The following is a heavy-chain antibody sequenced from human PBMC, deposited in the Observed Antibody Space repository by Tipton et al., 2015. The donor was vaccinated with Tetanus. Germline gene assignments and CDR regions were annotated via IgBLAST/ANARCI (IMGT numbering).Heavy chain of an antibody. J-gene: IGHJ4*02. CDR2: IYYSGST. CDR1: GGSISGSSYY. D-gene: IGHD6-13*01. V-gene: IGHV4-61*01. Sequence: TLSLTCTVSGGSISGSSYYWSWIRQPPGKGLEWIGYIYYSGSTNYNPSLKSRVTISVDTSKNQFSLNLSSVTAADTAVYYCARGGITAAGILDYWGQGTLVTVSS. CDR3: ARGGITAAGILDY.